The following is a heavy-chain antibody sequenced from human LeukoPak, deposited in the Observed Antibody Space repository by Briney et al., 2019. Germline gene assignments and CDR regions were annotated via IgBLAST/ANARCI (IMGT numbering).Heavy chain of an antibody. Sequence: SESLSLTWTVSVGSISRYYWRCIRQPPGKGLEWIGYLYTSGSTNYHPSLKSRVTISVDTSKNQFSLELSSVTAADTAVYYCARSQTIAAPPYYYYYMDVWGKGTTVTVSS. V-gene: IGHV4-4*09. CDR1: VGSISRYY. J-gene: IGHJ6*03. CDR3: ARSQTIAAPPYYYYYMDV. CDR2: LYTSGST. D-gene: IGHD6-6*01.